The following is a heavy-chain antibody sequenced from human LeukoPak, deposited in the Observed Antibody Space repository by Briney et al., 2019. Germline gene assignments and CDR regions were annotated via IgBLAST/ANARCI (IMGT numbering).Heavy chain of an antibody. CDR2: IYYSGST. CDR1: GGSISRYY. CDR3: ARALHYTSSWPYLSYYSDY. J-gene: IGHJ4*02. V-gene: IGHV4-59*01. Sequence: TSETLSLTCTVSGGSISRYYWSWIRQPPGKGLEWIGYIYYSGSTNYNPSLKSRVTISVDTSKDQFSLKLSSVTAADTAVYYCARALHYTSSWPYLSYYSDYWGRGALVTVSS. D-gene: IGHD6-13*01.